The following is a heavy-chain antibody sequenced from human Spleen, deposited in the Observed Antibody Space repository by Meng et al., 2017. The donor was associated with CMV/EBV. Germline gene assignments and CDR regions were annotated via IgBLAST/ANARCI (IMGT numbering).Heavy chain of an antibody. CDR2: IYPNSGGT. CDR1: GYTFTDHY. Sequence: ASVKVSCKASGYTFTDHYFHWVRQAPGQGLEWMGWIYPNSGGTHYAQKFQGRLTVTKDTSISTGYMELSSLGSDDTDVYYCARDNDWGPDYWGQGTLVTVSS. J-gene: IGHJ4*02. V-gene: IGHV1-2*02. D-gene: IGHD3-9*01. CDR3: ARDNDWGPDY.